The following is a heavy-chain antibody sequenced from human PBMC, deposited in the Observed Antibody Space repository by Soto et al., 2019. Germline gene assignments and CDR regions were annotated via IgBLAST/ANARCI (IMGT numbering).Heavy chain of an antibody. J-gene: IGHJ6*03. CDR3: ARSYRRYCSGGSCYSYYHYYMDV. CDR2: IYYSGST. Sequence: QGQLQESGPGLVKPSETLSLTCTVSGGSISSYYWSWIRQPPGKGLEWIGYIYYSGSTNYNHSLKSRVTISVDTSTHQFALKLSSVTAADTAVYYCARSYRRYCSGGSCYSYYHYYMDVWGKGTTVTVSS. D-gene: IGHD2-15*01. CDR1: GGSISSYY. V-gene: IGHV4-59*01.